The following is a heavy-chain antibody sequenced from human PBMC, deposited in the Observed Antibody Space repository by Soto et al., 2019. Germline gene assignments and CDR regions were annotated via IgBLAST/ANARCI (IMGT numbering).Heavy chain of an antibody. CDR1: GGSISSGGYY. CDR2: IYYSGST. Sequence: QVQLQESAPGLVKPSQTLSLTCTVSGGSISSGGYYWSWIRQHPGKGLEWIGYIYYSGSTYYNPSLKSRVTITVDTSKNQFCPKLSCVSAAHTAVYYCATNARFLEWLPPFDYWGQGTLVTVSS. V-gene: IGHV4-31*03. D-gene: IGHD3-3*01. CDR3: ATNARFLEWLPPFDY. J-gene: IGHJ4*02.